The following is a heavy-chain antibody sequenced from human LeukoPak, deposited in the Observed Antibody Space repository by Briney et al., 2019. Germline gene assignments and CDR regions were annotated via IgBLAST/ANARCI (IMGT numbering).Heavy chain of an antibody. J-gene: IGHJ4*02. V-gene: IGHV3-64D*06. CDR2: ISSNGGST. CDR1: GFTFSSYA. CDR3: VSAGASSGRTHFDY. Sequence: GGSLRLSCSASGFTFSSYAMHWVRQAPGKGLEYVSAISSNGGSTYYADSVKGRFTISRDNSKNTLYLQMSSLRAEDTAVYYCVSAGASSGRTHFDYWGQGTLVTVSS. D-gene: IGHD6-19*01.